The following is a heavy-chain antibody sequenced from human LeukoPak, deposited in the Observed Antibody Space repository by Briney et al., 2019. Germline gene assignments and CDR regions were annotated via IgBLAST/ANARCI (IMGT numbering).Heavy chain of an antibody. CDR3: ARGVYIAAAQYGY. D-gene: IGHD6-13*01. CDR1: GGSISSRY. Sequence: ASETLSLTCTVSGGSISSRYWSWIRQPPGKGLEWIGYIYYSGTTNYNPSLKSRVTISVDTSKNQFSLKLSSVTAADTAVYYSARGVYIAAAQYGYWGQGTLVTVSS. V-gene: IGHV4-59*11. J-gene: IGHJ4*02. CDR2: IYYSGTT.